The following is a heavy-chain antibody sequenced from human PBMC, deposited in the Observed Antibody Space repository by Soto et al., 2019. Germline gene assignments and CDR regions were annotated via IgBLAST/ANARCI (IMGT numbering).Heavy chain of an antibody. CDR1: GFTFTNFG. CDR3: ARAPNVTTWTYYVDF. V-gene: IGHV3-30*04. D-gene: IGHD1-1*01. CDR2: LLYNGYTQ. Sequence: QVQLVESGGGVVQPGRSLRLSCAASGFTFTNFGLHWVRQAPDKGLEWVSVLLYNGYTQYYADSVKGRFTISGDNSKNPLYRQMASLQPEDTAVYYCARAPNVTTWTYYVDFWGLGTLVAFSS. J-gene: IGHJ4*02.